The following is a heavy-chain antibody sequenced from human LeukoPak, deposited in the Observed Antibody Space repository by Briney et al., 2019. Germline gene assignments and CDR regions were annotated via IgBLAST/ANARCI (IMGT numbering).Heavy chain of an antibody. J-gene: IGHJ4*02. Sequence: AGGSLRLSCAASGFTFSSSSMNWVRQAPGKGLEWVSSISSSSSYIYYADSVKGRFTISRDNAKNSLYLQMNSLRAEDTAVYYCARVGGVVRPDYWGQGTLVTVSS. CDR2: ISSSSSYI. CDR1: GFTFSSSS. CDR3: ARVGGVVRPDY. V-gene: IGHV3-21*01. D-gene: IGHD3-3*01.